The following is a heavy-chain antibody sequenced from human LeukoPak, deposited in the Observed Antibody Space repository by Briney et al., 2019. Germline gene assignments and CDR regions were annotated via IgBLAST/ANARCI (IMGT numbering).Heavy chain of an antibody. CDR1: GGSVSSYY. Sequence: PSETLSLTCTVSGGSVSSYYWSWIRLPPGKGLEWIGYIYYTGSTNYNPSLKSRVTISVDTSKNQFSLKLSSVTAADTAVYYCAREGEATGVRGAFDIWGQGTMVTVSS. D-gene: IGHD3-10*01. CDR3: AREGEATGVRGAFDI. V-gene: IGHV4-59*02. J-gene: IGHJ3*02. CDR2: IYYTGST.